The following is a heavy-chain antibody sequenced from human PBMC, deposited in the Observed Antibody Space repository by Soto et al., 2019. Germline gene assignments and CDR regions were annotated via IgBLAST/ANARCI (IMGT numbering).Heavy chain of an antibody. J-gene: IGHJ5*02. V-gene: IGHV5-51*01. Sequence: GESLKISCKVSGYSFTTNWIAWVRQRPGKGLEWMGSIFPDDSDTRYSPPFQGQVTISVDKAVTTAYLQWSSLKASDSAMYYCARLIGSSSWFDLWGQGALVTVSS. D-gene: IGHD2-2*01. CDR1: GYSFTTNW. CDR2: IFPDDSDT. CDR3: ARLIGSSSWFDL.